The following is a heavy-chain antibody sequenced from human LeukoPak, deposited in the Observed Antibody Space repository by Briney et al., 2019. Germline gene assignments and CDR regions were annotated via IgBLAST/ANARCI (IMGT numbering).Heavy chain of an antibody. CDR2: IYSGGST. J-gene: IGHJ4*02. Sequence: GGSLRLSCAASGFTVSSSYMSWVRQAPGKGLEWVSVIYSGGSTSYADSVKGRFTISRDNSKNTVYLQVNILRAEDTAVYYCAREGPSISSGWPGLFDYWGQGTLVIVSS. CDR3: AREGPSISSGWPGLFDY. V-gene: IGHV3-66*01. CDR1: GFTVSSSY. D-gene: IGHD6-19*01.